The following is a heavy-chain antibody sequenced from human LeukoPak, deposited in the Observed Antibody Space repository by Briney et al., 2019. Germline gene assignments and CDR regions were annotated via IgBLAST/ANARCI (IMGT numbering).Heavy chain of an antibody. D-gene: IGHD5-24*01. V-gene: IGHV3-49*04. CDR2: IRSKAYGGTT. J-gene: IGHJ4*02. CDR3: TREDLEMATTSFDY. Sequence: PGGSLRLSCAASGFTFSSYSMNWVRQAPGKGLEWVGFIRSKAYGGTTEYAASVKGRFTISRDDSKSIAYLQMNSLKTEDTAVYYCTREDLEMATTSFDYWGQGTLVTVSS. CDR1: GFTFSSYS.